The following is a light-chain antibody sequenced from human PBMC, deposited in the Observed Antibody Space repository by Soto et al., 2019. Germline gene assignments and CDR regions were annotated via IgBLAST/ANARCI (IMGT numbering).Light chain of an antibody. V-gene: IGLV2-8*01. J-gene: IGLJ2*01. Sequence: QSALTQPPSASGSPGQSVTISCTGTSSDVGNYNYVSWYQQHPGKAPTLLIYEVTKRPSGVPDRFSGSKSDNTASLTVSGLQAEDEADYYCISYAGSDNLVVGGGTKLTVL. CDR1: SSDVGNYNY. CDR3: ISYAGSDNLV. CDR2: EVT.